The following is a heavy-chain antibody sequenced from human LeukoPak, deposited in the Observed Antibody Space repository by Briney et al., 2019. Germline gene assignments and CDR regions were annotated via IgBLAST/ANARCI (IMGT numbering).Heavy chain of an antibody. V-gene: IGHV1-46*01. CDR2: IDPSGGST. CDR3: ARDNTAAGPFDY. Sequence: ASVKVSCKASGYTFTSYYMHRVRQAPGQGLEWMGIIDPSGGSTSYAQKFQGRVTMTRDTSTSTVYMEVSSLRSEDTAVYYCARDNTAAGPFDYWGQGTLVTVSS. J-gene: IGHJ4*02. D-gene: IGHD6-13*01. CDR1: GYTFTSYY.